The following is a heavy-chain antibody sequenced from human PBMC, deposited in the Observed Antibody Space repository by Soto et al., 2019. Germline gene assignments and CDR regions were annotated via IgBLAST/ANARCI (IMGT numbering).Heavy chain of an antibody. Sequence: GGSLRLSCVASGFTFSSYAMSWVRQAPGKGLEWVSTISESGDSTYYADSVKGRFTISRDKSKNMLYLQVNSLRAEDTAVYYCAKDGDCISTSCYGEGFDPWGQGTLVTVSS. CDR2: ISESGDST. CDR3: AKDGDCISTSCYGEGFDP. J-gene: IGHJ5*02. CDR1: GFTFSSYA. D-gene: IGHD2-2*01. V-gene: IGHV3-23*01.